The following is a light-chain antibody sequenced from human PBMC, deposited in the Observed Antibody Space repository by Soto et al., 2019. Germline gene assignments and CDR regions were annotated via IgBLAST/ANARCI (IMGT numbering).Light chain of an antibody. J-gene: IGKJ1*01. CDR2: EVS. CDR1: QSLIHSDGNTY. Sequence: DVVMTQSPLSVPVTLGQPAYNSCRSSQSLIHSDGNTYLSWFQQRPGQSPRRLIYEVSDRDSGVPDRFTGSGSGTDFTLKISMVEAEDVGVYYCMQGTHWPWTFGQGTEVEIK. CDR3: MQGTHWPWT. V-gene: IGKV2-30*02.